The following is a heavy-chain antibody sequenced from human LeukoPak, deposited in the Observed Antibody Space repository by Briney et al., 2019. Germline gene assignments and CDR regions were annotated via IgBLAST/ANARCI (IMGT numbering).Heavy chain of an antibody. CDR2: ISSSSSTI. V-gene: IGHV3-48*04. CDR1: GFTFSSYS. CDR3: ARDTMVRGVLSSIY. D-gene: IGHD3-10*01. Sequence: GGSLRLSCAASGFTFSSYSMNWVRQAPGKGLEWASYISSSSSTIYYADSVKGRFTISRDNAKNSLYLQMNSLRAEDTAVYYCARDTMVRGVLSSIYWGQGTLVTVSS. J-gene: IGHJ4*02.